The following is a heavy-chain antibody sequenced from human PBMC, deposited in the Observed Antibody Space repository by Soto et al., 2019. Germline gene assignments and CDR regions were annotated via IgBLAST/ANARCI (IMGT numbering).Heavy chain of an antibody. CDR2: ISYDGSNK. CDR1: GFTFSSYV. Sequence: QVQLVESGGGVVQPGRSLRLSCAASGFTFSSYVMHWVRQAPGKGLEWVAVISYDGSNKYYADSVKGRFTISRDNSKNTLYLQMNSLRAEDTAVYYCAPTMIDFWGQGTLVTVSS. D-gene: IGHD3-22*01. CDR3: APTMIDF. J-gene: IGHJ4*02. V-gene: IGHV3-30-3*01.